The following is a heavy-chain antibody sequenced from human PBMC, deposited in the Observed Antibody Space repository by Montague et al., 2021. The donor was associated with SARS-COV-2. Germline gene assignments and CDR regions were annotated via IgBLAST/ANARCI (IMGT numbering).Heavy chain of an antibody. D-gene: IGHD7-27*01. CDR2: LAWDDDK. V-gene: IGHV2-70*11. CDR1: GFSLTSSGVA. CDR3: ARDWGCTHFDY. Sequence: PALVKPTQTLTLTCTFSGFSLTSSGVAVGWIRQPPGKALEWLARLAWDDDKYYSTSLKTRFAISKDTSKNQVVLTMTNMDPVDTATYYCARDWGCTHFDYWGQGTLVTVSS. J-gene: IGHJ4*02.